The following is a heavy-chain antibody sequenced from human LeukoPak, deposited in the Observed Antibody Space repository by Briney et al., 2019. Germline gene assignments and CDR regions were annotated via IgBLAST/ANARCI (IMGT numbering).Heavy chain of an antibody. J-gene: IGHJ3*02. V-gene: IGHV1-69*05. Sequence: VASVKVSCKASGGTFSSYAINWVRQAPGQGLEWMGGIIPIFGTGNYAQKFQGRVTITTDESTSTAYMELSSLRSGDTAVYYCARGPTLANAFDIWGQGTMVTVSS. CDR1: GGTFSSYA. CDR3: ARGPTLANAFDI. CDR2: IIPIFGTG.